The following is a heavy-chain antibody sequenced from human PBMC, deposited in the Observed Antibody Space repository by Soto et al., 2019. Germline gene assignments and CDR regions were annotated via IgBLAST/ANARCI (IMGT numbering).Heavy chain of an antibody. CDR1: KFTFSFYW. CDR2: IHPDGTIT. CDR3: SSDTFGLSDT. J-gene: IGHJ5*02. V-gene: IGHV3-74*01. D-gene: IGHD3-3*01. Sequence: EVQLVESGGGLVQPGGSLTLSCAASKFTFSFYWMHWVRPTPGKGLVWVSRIHPDGTITNYADSVEGRFTISRDNAMGTLYLQMNSLSAEDTEIYYCSSDTFGLSDTWGQGTLVTVSS.